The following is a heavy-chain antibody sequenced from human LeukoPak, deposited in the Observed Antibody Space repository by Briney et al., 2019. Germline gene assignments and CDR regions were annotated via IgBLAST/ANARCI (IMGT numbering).Heavy chain of an antibody. CDR2: INHSGST. V-gene: IGHV4-34*01. J-gene: IGHJ4*02. D-gene: IGHD5-18*01. CDR1: GGSFSGYY. Sequence: PSGTLSLTCAVYGGSFSGYYWSWIRPPPAKGLEWIGEINHSGSTNYNPSLKSLVTISVDTSKNQFSPKLSSVTAADTAVYYCESSYGDFDYWGQGTLVTVSS. CDR3: ESSYGDFDY.